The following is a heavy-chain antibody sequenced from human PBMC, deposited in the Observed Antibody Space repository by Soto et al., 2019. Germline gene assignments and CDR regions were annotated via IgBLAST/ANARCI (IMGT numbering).Heavy chain of an antibody. CDR2: IKEDGSQK. J-gene: IGHJ6*02. CDR1: RFTFSYYW. Sequence: ESGGGLVQPGGSLRLSCAAYRFTFSYYWMTWVRQAPGKGLEWVANIKEDGSQKSHVDSVKGRFTISRDNAKNSLYLQMNSLRAEDTAVYYCARAGYSNDGLDVWGQGTTVTVS. V-gene: IGHV3-7*04. CDR3: ARAGYSNDGLDV. D-gene: IGHD5-18*01.